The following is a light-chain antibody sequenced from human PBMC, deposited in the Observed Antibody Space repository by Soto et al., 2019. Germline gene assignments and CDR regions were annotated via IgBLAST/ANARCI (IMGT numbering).Light chain of an antibody. CDR3: QQYGRSLPIT. CDR2: GAS. Sequence: IVLAQSPGTLSLAPCEIATLSWSAIQSVSSSYLAWYQQKPGQAPRLLIFGASSRATGIPDRFSGSGSGTDFTLTISRVEPEDFAVYYCQQYGRSLPITFGQGTRLENK. CDR1: QSVSSSY. J-gene: IGKJ5*01. V-gene: IGKV3-20*01.